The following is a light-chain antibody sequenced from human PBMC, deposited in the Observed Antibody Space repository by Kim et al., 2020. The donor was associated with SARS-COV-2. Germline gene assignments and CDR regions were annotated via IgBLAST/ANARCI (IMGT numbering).Light chain of an antibody. CDR2: GAS. CDR3: QHYGTSPLT. V-gene: IGKV3-20*01. Sequence: PGERATVSCRASQSVSSNYLAWYQQKPGQAPRLLIYGASSRASGIPDRFSGSGSETDFILTISRLDPEDFAVYYCQHYGTSPLTFGGGTKVDIK. J-gene: IGKJ4*01. CDR1: QSVSSNY.